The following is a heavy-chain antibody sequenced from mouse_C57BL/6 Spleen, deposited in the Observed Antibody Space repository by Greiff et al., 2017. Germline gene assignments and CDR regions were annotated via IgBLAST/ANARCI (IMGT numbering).Heavy chain of an antibody. D-gene: IGHD2-4*01. Sequence: VQLQQPGAELVKPGASVKMSCKASGYTFTSYWITWVKPRPGQGLEWIGDIYPGLGSTNYNEKFKSKATLTVDTSSSTAYMQLSSLTSEGSAVYYCARRGGGDYDEGFAYWGQGTLVTVSA. J-gene: IGHJ3*01. CDR3: ARRGGGDYDEGFAY. V-gene: IGHV1-55*01. CDR1: GYTFTSYW. CDR2: IYPGLGST.